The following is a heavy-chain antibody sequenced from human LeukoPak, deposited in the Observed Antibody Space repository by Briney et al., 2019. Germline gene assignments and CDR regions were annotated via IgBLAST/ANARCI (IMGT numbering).Heavy chain of an antibody. D-gene: IGHD6-19*01. CDR1: GFTFNNYA. J-gene: IGHJ4*02. Sequence: GSLRLSCAASGFTFNNYAMHWVRQAPGKGLEWLTVISYDGGNKYYADSVKGRFTLSRDNSKNTLYLQMNSLRTEDTAVYYCARGSSGWSVDYWGQGTLVTVSS. V-gene: IGHV3-30-3*01. CDR2: ISYDGGNK. CDR3: ARGSSGWSVDY.